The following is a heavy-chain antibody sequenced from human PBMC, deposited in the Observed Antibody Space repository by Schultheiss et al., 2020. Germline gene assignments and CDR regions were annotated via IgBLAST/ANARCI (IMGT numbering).Heavy chain of an antibody. J-gene: IGHJ5*02. CDR1: GFTFSSYW. CDR2: IKQDGSEK. CDR3: ARDVYYDFWSGYRSQLDNWFDP. Sequence: GGSLRLSCAASGFTFSSYWMSWVRQAPGKGLEWVANIKQDGSEKYYVDSVKGRFTISRDNAKNSLYLQMNSLRAEDTAVYYCARDVYYDFWSGYRSQLDNWFDPWGQGTLVTVSS. V-gene: IGHV3-7*01. D-gene: IGHD3-3*01.